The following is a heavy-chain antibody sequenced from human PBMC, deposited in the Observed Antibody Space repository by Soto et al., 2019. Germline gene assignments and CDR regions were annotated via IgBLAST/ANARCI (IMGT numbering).Heavy chain of an antibody. D-gene: IGHD2-2*01. CDR2: ISSSGSTI. V-gene: IGHV3-11*01. CDR1: GFTFSDYY. CDR3: ARDLCSSTSCYASYYYKYMDV. Sequence: GGSLRLSCAASGFTFSDYYMSWIRQAPGKGLEWVSYISSSGSTIYYADSVKGRFTISRDNAKNSLYLQMNSLRAEDTAVYYCARDLCSSTSCYASYYYKYMDVWGKGTTITVSS. J-gene: IGHJ6*03.